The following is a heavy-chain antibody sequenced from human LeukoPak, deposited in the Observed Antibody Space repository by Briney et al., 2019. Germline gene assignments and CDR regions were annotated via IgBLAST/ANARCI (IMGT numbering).Heavy chain of an antibody. Sequence: ASVKVSCKASGYTFSGYYMHCVRHAPGQGLEWMGWINPNSGDTNYAQKFQDRVTMTRDTSITTAYMELRRLRSDDTAVYYCVRPRGGHSPFDYWGQGSQVTVSS. CDR2: INPNSGDT. CDR1: GYTFSGYY. D-gene: IGHD3-16*01. V-gene: IGHV1-2*02. J-gene: IGHJ4*02. CDR3: VRPRGGHSPFDY.